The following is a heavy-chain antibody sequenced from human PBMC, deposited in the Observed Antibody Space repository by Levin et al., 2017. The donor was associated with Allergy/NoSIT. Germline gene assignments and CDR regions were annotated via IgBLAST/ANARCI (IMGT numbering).Heavy chain of an antibody. CDR3: AREGSYDYVWGSYRFFDY. V-gene: IGHV6-1*01. CDR1: GDSVSNNFAA. D-gene: IGHD3-16*02. J-gene: IGHJ4*02. CDR2: TYYRSKWYN. Sequence: SQTLSLTCAISGDSVSNNFAAWNWIRQSPSRGLEWLGRTYYRSKWYNDYAVSVKSRITINPDTSKNQFSLQLKSVTPEDTAVYYCAREGSYDYVWGSYRFFDYWGQGTLVTVSS.